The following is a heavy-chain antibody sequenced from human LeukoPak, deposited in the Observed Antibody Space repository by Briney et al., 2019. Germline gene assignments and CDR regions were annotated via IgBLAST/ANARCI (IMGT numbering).Heavy chain of an antibody. CDR3: AREAKGTGGNWFDP. J-gene: IGHJ5*02. CDR1: GGSISSGGYY. CDR2: IYYSGST. D-gene: IGHD2-8*02. V-gene: IGHV4-31*03. Sequence: PSQTLSLTCTVSGGSISSGGYYWSWIRQHPGKGLEWIGYIYYSGSTHYNPSLKSRVTISVDTSKNQFSLKLSSVTAADTAVYYCAREAKGTGGNWFDPWGQGTLVTVSS.